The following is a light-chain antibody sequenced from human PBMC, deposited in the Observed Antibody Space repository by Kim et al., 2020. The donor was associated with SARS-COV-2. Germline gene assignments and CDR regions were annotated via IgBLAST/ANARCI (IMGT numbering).Light chain of an antibody. CDR1: QGLNNH. J-gene: IGKJ1*01. Sequence: EIVLTQSPATLSLSPGERATLSCRASQGLNNHLAWYQQRPGQAPRLLISDASNRATGIPARFSGSGSGTDFTLTISSLEPEDFAFYYCHQRSCWPGTFGQGTKVDIK. CDR2: DAS. V-gene: IGKV3-11*01. CDR3: HQRSCWPGT.